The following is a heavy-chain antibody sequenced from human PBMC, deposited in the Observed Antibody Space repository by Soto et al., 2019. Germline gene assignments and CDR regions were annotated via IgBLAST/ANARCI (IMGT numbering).Heavy chain of an antibody. J-gene: IGHJ4*01. CDR1: GFTFRSYS. V-gene: IGHV3-21*01. D-gene: IGHD3-22*01. Sequence: GGSLRLSCAASGFTFRSYSMNWVRQAPGKGLEWVSSISSSSSYIYYADSVKGRFTISRDKAKNSLYLQMNSLRAEDTAVEYCARGPEYDSSCYYHFDYCGDGT. CDR3: ARGPEYDSSCYYHFDY. CDR2: ISSSSSYI.